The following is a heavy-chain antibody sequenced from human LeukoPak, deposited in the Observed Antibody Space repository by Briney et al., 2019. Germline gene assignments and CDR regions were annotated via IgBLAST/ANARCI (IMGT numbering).Heavy chain of an antibody. V-gene: IGHV3-23*01. CDR1: GFTFSSYA. D-gene: IGHD3-22*01. J-gene: IGHJ4*01. CDR3: AKDRVVAAVTHFDY. CDR2: INNSGGST. Sequence: PGGSLRLSCAASGFTFSSYAMTWVRQAPGKGLEWVSTINNSGGSTYYADSVKGRFTISRDNSKNTLYLQMNSLRAEDTAVYYCAKDRVVAAVTHFDYWGHGTLVTVFS.